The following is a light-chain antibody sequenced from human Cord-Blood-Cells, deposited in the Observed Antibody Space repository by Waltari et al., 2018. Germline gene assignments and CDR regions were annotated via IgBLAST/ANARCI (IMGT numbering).Light chain of an antibody. J-gene: IGLJ1*01. V-gene: IGLV2-23*01. CDR3: CSYAGSSTYV. CDR1: SSDGGSYNL. Sequence: QSALTQPASVSGSPGQSITISCTGTSSDGGSYNLFSWYHQQPGKTPHLMIYEGSNRRSGVSTRFSGSKSGTTASTPSTGLQAEDEADYYCCSYAGSSTYVFGTGTKVTVL. CDR2: EGS.